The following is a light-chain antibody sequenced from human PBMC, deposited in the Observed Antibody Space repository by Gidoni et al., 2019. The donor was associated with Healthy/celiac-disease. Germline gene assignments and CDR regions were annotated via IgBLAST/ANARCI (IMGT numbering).Light chain of an antibody. J-gene: IGLJ2*01. V-gene: IGLV3-25*02. CDR2: KDS. CDR1: ALPKQY. Sequence: SYELTQPPSVSVSPGQTARITCSGDALPKQYAYWYQQKPGQAPVLVIYKDSERPSGIPERFSGSSSGTTVTLTISGVQAEDYADYYCQSADSSGTYKVFGGVTKLTVL. CDR3: QSADSSGTYKV.